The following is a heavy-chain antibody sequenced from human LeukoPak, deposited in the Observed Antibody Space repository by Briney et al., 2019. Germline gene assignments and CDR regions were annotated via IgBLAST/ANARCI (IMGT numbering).Heavy chain of an antibody. D-gene: IGHD3-16*01. CDR3: ARGYDPRALDAFDI. J-gene: IGHJ3*02. CDR2: INHSGST. V-gene: IGHV4-34*01. CDR1: GGSFSGYY. Sequence: SETLSLTCAVYGGSFSGYYWSWIRQPPGKGLEWIGEINHSGSTNYNPSLKSRVTISVDTSKNQFSLKLSSVTAADTAVYYCARGYDPRALDAFDIWGQGTMVTVSS.